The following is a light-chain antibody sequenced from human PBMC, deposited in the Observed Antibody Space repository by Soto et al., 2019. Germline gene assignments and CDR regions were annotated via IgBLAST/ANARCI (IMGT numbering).Light chain of an antibody. V-gene: IGKV1-33*01. Sequence: QMTQSPSFLSASVGDRVTISCQASQDIRNSLNWYQQRPGKAPRLLIYGASTLETGVPSKFSGSGSGTEFTFVITNLQPEDIATYFCQQYDNLPRTFGRGTKLDIK. CDR2: GAS. CDR1: QDIRNS. J-gene: IGKJ2*01. CDR3: QQYDNLPRT.